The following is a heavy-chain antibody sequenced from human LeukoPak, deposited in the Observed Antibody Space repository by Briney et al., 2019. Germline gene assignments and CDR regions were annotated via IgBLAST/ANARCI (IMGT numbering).Heavy chain of an antibody. D-gene: IGHD5-18*01. J-gene: IGHJ6*02. CDR2: INPSGGRT. CDR3: ARVDTAMVTPYYYYGMDV. Sequence: ASVKVSCKASGYTFTSYYIHWVRQAPGQGPEWMGIINPSGGRTTYAQKFQGRVSMTRDTSTSTVYMELRSLRSEDTALYYCARVDTAMVTPYYYYGMDVWGQGTTVTVSS. V-gene: IGHV1-46*01. CDR1: GYTFTSYY.